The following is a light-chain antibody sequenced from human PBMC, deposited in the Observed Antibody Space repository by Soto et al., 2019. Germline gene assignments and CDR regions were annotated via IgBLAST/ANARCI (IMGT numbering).Light chain of an antibody. CDR3: QQYNDWPRT. V-gene: IGKV3D-15*01. CDR2: GAS. J-gene: IGKJ4*01. CDR1: QSVRGN. Sequence: ETVMAQSPATLSVSPGEGATLPCRASQSVRGNLAWYQQKPGQAPRLLIYGASTRASGIPTRFSGAGSGAEFTLTISSLQSEDSAVYFCQQYNDWPRTFGGGTRVEIK.